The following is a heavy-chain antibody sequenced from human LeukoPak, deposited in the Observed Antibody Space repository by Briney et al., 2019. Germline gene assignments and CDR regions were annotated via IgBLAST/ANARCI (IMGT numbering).Heavy chain of an antibody. CDR1: GGSISSYY. CDR3: KVVTATHYYYYYMDV. V-gene: IGHV4-59*12. CDR2: IYYSGST. Sequence: SETLSLTCTVSGGSISSYYWSGIRQPPGEGLEWIGYIYYSGSTNYNPSLKSRVTISVDTSKNQFSLKLSSVTAADTAVYYCKVVTATHYYYYYMDVWGKGTTVTVSS. J-gene: IGHJ6*03. D-gene: IGHD2-21*02.